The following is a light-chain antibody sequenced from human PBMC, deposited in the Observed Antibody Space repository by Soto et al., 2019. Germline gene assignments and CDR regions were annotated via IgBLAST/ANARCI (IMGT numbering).Light chain of an antibody. V-gene: IGKV3-20*01. Sequence: EIVLTQSPGTLSLSPGERATLSCRASQSVSSSYLAWYQQKPGQAPRLLIYGASSRATGIPDRFSGSGSGTDFTLTISRLEPKDFAVYYCPQYGTTPFTFGPGTKLDIK. CDR2: GAS. CDR3: PQYGTTPFT. J-gene: IGKJ3*01. CDR1: QSVSSSY.